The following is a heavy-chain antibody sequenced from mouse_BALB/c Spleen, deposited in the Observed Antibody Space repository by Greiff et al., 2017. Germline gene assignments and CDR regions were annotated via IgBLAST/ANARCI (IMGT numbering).Heavy chain of an antibody. CDR1: GFTFSSYT. V-gene: IGHV5-6-4*01. D-gene: IGHD2-2*01. J-gene: IGHJ4*01. CDR2: ISSGGSYT. CDR3: TRERGGYDEGGYYAMDY. Sequence: DVKLVESGGGLVKPGGSLKLSCAASGFTFSSYTMSWVRQTPEKRLEWVATISSGGSYTYYPDSVKGRFTISRDNAKNTLYLQMSSLKSEDTAMYYCTRERGGYDEGGYYAMDYWGQGTSVTVSS.